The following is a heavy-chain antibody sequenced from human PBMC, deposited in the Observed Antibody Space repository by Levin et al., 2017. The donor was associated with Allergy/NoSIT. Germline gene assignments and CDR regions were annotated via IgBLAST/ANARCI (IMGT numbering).Heavy chain of an antibody. CDR3: ARAAVLWFRELSEGFDP. CDR2: MNPNSGNT. Sequence: VASVKVSCKASGYTFTSYDINWVRQATGQGLEWMGWMNPNSGNTGYAQKFQGRVTMTRNTTISTAYMELSSLRSEDTAVYYCARAAVLWFRELSEGFDPWGQGTLVTVSS. CDR1: GYTFTSYD. D-gene: IGHD3-10*01. J-gene: IGHJ5*02. V-gene: IGHV1-8*01.